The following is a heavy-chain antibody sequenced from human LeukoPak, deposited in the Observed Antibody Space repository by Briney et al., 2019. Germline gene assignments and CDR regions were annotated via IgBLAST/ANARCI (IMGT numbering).Heavy chain of an antibody. J-gene: IGHJ3*02. CDR2: IYYSGST. D-gene: IGHD3-3*01. CDR1: GGSISSSSYY. CDR3: ARHGYDFWSGLGHSGKNAFDI. V-gene: IGHV4-39*01. Sequence: SETLSLTCTVSGGSISSSSYYWGWIRQPRVKGLEWLERIYYSGSTYYNPSLKGPGTISLDTCKNQFSLKLSSGTAADTAVYYCARHGYDFWSGLGHSGKNAFDIWGQGTMVTVSS.